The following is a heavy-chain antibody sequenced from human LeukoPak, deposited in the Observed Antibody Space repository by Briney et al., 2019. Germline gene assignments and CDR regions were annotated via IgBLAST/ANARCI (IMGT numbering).Heavy chain of an antibody. V-gene: IGHV1-2*06. J-gene: IGHJ6*04. CDR1: GYTFTGYY. CDR3: ARDGGPKIMDV. CDR2: INPNSGGT. Sequence: ASVKVSCKASGYTFTGYYMHWVRQAPGQGLEWMGRINPNSGGTNYAQQFQGRVTMTTDTSISRAYMELSRLSSDDTAVYYCARDGGPKIMDVWGKGTTVTVSS. D-gene: IGHD4-23*01.